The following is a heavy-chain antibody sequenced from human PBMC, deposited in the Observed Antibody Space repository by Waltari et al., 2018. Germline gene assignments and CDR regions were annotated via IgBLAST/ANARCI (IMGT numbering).Heavy chain of an antibody. Sequence: QVQLQESGPGLVKPSETLSLTCAVPGYSISSGYYWGWLRQPPGKGLEWIGSIYHSGSTYYNPSLKSRVTISVDTSKNQFSLKLSSVTAADTAVYYCARPMVQGVIIPWFDPWGQGTLVTVSS. V-gene: IGHV4-38-2*01. CDR3: ARPMVQGVIIPWFDP. J-gene: IGHJ5*02. D-gene: IGHD3-10*01. CDR1: GYSISSGYY. CDR2: IYHSGST.